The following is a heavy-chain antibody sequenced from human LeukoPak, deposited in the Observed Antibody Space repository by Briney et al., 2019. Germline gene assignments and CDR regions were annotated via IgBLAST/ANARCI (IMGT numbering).Heavy chain of an antibody. D-gene: IGHD2-2*03. J-gene: IGHJ6*02. V-gene: IGHV3-23*01. Sequence: PGGSLRLSCAASGFTFSSYAMSWVRQAPGKGLEWVSAISGSGGSTYYADSVKGRFTISRDNSKNTLYLQMNSLRAEDTAVYYCAKGGYCSSTSFPKMMGCYYYYGMDVWGQGTTVTVSS. CDR1: GFTFSSYA. CDR3: AKGGYCSSTSFPKMMGCYYYYGMDV. CDR2: ISGSGGST.